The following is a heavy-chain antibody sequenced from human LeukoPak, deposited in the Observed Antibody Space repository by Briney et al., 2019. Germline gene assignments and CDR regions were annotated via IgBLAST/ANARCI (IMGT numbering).Heavy chain of an antibody. CDR2: ISGSGGST. J-gene: IGHJ6*03. D-gene: IGHD5-24*01. Sequence: GGSLRLSCAASGFTFSSYAMSWVRQAPGKGLEWVSAISGSGGSTYYADSVKGRFTISRDNSKNTLYLQMNSLRAEDTAVYYCARVGPVVEMATRSYYYYYYMDVWGKGTTVTVSS. V-gene: IGHV3-23*01. CDR3: ARVGPVVEMATRSYYYYYYMDV. CDR1: GFTFSSYA.